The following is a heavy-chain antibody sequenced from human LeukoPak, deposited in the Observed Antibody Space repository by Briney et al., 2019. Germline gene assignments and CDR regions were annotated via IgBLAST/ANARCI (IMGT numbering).Heavy chain of an antibody. Sequence: ASVRVSCTVSGYTLTELSMHWVRQAPGKGLEWMGGFDPEDGETIYAQKFQGRVTMTEDTSTDTAYMEVTSLRSEDTAIYYCARDHCSPGTCLGGHWGQGTLVTVPS. D-gene: IGHD2-15*01. CDR2: FDPEDGET. CDR3: ARDHCSPGTCLGGH. CDR1: GYTLTELS. J-gene: IGHJ4*02. V-gene: IGHV1-24*01.